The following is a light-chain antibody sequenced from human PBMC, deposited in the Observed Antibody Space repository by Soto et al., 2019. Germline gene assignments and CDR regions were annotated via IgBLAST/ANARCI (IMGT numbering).Light chain of an antibody. Sequence: QSALTQPASVSGSPGQSITISCTGTSSDVGGYNYVSWYQQHPGKAPKLMIYDVGNRPSGVSNRFSGSKSGNTASLTISGLQAEDEADYYCSSYTSSSTPYVLGTGTKVTVL. J-gene: IGLJ1*01. CDR3: SSYTSSSTPYV. V-gene: IGLV2-14*01. CDR2: DVG. CDR1: SSDVGGYNY.